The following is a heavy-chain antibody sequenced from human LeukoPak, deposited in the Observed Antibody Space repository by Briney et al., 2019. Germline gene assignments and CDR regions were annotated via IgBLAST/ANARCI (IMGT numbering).Heavy chain of an antibody. Sequence: PGGSLRLSCAASGFTFSSYAMSWVRQAPGKGLEWVSAISDSGGSTYDADSVKGRFTISRDNSKNTFHLQLNSLRAEDTAVYYCAKDYSDSRVADVFFEYWGQGTLVTVSS. J-gene: IGHJ4*02. CDR3: AKDYSDSRVADVFFEY. D-gene: IGHD2-15*01. CDR2: ISDSGGST. V-gene: IGHV3-23*01. CDR1: GFTFSSYA.